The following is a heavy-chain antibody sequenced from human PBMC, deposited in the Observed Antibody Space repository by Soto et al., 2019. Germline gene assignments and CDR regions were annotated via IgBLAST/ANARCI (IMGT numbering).Heavy chain of an antibody. Sequence: EVQLLESGGGLVQPGGSLRLSCAASGFTFSSYAMSWVRQAPGKGLEWVSAISGSGGSTYYADSVKGRFTTSRDNSKNTLYLQMNSLRAEDTAVYYCAKGYSSSWYYFDYWGQGTLVTVSS. D-gene: IGHD6-13*01. J-gene: IGHJ4*02. CDR2: ISGSGGST. CDR3: AKGYSSSWYYFDY. V-gene: IGHV3-23*01. CDR1: GFTFSSYA.